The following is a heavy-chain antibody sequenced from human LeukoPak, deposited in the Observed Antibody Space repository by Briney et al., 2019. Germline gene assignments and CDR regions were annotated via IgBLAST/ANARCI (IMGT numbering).Heavy chain of an antibody. V-gene: IGHV4-59*11. CDR3: ARAVISFGAAVAKGFDC. J-gene: IGHJ4*02. D-gene: IGHD3-16*01. Sequence: PSETLSLTCAVSGGSFSTHYWSWIRQPPGKGLEWIGYIYYSGSTYYNPSLKSRVIMSLDTSKNQFSLKLSSVTAADTAVYYCARAVISFGAAVAKGFDCWGQGTLVTVSS. CDR2: IYYSGST. CDR1: GGSFSTHY.